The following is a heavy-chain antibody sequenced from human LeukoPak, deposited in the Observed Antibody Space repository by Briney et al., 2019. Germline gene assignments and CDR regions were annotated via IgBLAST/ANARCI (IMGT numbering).Heavy chain of an antibody. Sequence: SETLSLTCTVSGGSISSGDYYWSWIRQPPGKGLEWIGYIYYSGSTYYNPSLKSRVTISVDTSKNQFSLKLSSVTAADTAVYYCARKTGDYYYYYGMDVWGQGTTVTVSS. V-gene: IGHV4-30-4*01. CDR3: ARKTGDYYYYYGMDV. J-gene: IGHJ6*02. CDR2: IYYSGST. CDR1: GGSISSGDYY.